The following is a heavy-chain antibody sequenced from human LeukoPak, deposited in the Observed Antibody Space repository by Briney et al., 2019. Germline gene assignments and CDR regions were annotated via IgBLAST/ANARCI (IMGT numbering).Heavy chain of an antibody. CDR2: IYPGDSDT. V-gene: IGHV5-51*01. CDR3: ARRAYSHEWFDP. Sequence: GESLKISCKASGYTFTNYWIGWVRQMPGKGLEWMGTIYPGDSDTRYSPSFQGHVTISADRSISTACLQWSSLRASDSAMYYCARRAYSHEWFDPWGQGTLVTVSS. J-gene: IGHJ5*02. D-gene: IGHD5-12*01. CDR1: GYTFTNYW.